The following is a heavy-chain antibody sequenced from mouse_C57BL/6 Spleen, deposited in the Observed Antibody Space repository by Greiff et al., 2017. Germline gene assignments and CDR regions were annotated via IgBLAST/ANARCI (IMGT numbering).Heavy chain of an antibody. D-gene: IGHD1-1*01. CDR1: GFTFRDYY. Sequence: VQLVESEGGLVQPGSSMQLSCTASGFTFRDYYMAWVRQVPEKGLEWVANITYDGSSTYYLDSLKSRFIISRDNAKKMLYLQMSSRKYEDTATYYCARGSSWDYYAMDYWSQGTSVTVSS. CDR2: ITYDGSST. J-gene: IGHJ4*01. CDR3: ARGSSWDYYAMDY. V-gene: IGHV5-16*01.